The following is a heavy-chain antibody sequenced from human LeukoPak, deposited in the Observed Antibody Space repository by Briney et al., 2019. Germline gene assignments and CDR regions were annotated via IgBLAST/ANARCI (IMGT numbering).Heavy chain of an antibody. CDR1: GFTFSSYG. D-gene: IGHD3-16*01. V-gene: IGHV3-30*03. J-gene: IGHJ4*02. CDR2: ISYDGSNK. Sequence: GGSLRLSCAASGFTFSSYGMHWVRQAPGRGLEWVAVISYDGSNKYYADSVKGRFTISRDNSKNTLYLQMDSLRAEDTAVYYCARWGSYYSDDWGQGTLVTVSS. CDR3: ARWGSYYSDD.